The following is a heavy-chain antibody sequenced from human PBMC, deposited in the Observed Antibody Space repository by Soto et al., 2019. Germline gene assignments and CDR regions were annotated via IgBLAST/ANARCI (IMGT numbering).Heavy chain of an antibody. CDR2: INHSGST. D-gene: IGHD5-12*01. CDR1: GGSFSGYY. J-gene: IGHJ6*02. CDR3: ARGWQDYYYYGMDV. Sequence: SETLSLTCTVSGGSFSGYYWSWIRQPPGKGLEWIGEINHSGSTNYNPSLKSRVTISVDTSKNQFSLKLSSVTAADTAVYYCARGWQDYYYYGMDVWGQGTTVTVSS. V-gene: IGHV4-34*01.